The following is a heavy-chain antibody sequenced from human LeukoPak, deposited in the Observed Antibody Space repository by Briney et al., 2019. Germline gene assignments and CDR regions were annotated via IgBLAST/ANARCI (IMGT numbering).Heavy chain of an antibody. CDR2: ISGDGGST. Sequence: GGSLRLSCAASGFTFDDYAMHWVRQAPGKGLEWVSLISGDGGSTYYADSVKGRFTISRDNSKNSLYPQMNSLRTEDTALYYCAKDMWRFGELDYDYWGQGTLVTVSS. CDR3: AKDMWRFGELDYDY. CDR1: GFTFDDYA. V-gene: IGHV3-43*02. J-gene: IGHJ4*02. D-gene: IGHD3-10*01.